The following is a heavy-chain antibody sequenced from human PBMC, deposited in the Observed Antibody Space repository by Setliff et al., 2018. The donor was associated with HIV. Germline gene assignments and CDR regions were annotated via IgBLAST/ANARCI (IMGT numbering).Heavy chain of an antibody. J-gene: IGHJ6*03. Sequence: PETLSLTCTVSGGSITGHYWSWIRQPPGKGLEWIGYIHYSGSSNYNPSLKSRVSISVDTSKKQVSLKLNTVTAADTAVYYCARGLTIFGVATPGIYCFMDVWGKGTTVTVSS. V-gene: IGHV4-59*11. CDR3: ARGLTIFGVATPGIYCFMDV. D-gene: IGHD3-3*01. CDR2: IHYSGSS. CDR1: GGSITGHY.